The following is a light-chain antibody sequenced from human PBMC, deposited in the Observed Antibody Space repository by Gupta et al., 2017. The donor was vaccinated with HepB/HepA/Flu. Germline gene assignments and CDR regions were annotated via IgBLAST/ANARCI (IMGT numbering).Light chain of an antibody. CDR1: SGSVSATYY. CDR3: VLYIGTGVVV. J-gene: IGLJ2*01. Sequence: QSVVTQEPSFSVSPGETVTLTCGLTSGSVSATYYPSWYQQTPGQAPRMLIYATNSRSSVVPDRFSGSILGNKAALTITGVQAEDESDYYCVLYIGTGVVVIGGGTKLTVL. CDR2: ATN. V-gene: IGLV8-61*01.